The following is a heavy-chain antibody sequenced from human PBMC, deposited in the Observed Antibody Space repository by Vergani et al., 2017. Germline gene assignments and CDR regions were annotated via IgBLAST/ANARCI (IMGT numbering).Heavy chain of an antibody. J-gene: IGHJ6*03. D-gene: IGHD3-10*01. Sequence: QVQLVQSGAEVKKPGASVKVSCKASGYTFTGYYMHWVRQAPGQGLEWMGWINPTSGGTNYAQKFQGRVTMTRDTSLSTAYMELSRLRSDDTAVYYCARTENYGSGSYYNALLYMDVWGKGTTVTVSS. CDR2: INPTSGGT. CDR1: GYTFTGYY. CDR3: ARTENYGSGSYYNALLYMDV. V-gene: IGHV1-2*02.